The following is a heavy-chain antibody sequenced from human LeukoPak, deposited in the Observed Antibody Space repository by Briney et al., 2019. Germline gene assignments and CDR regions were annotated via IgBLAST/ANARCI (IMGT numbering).Heavy chain of an antibody. J-gene: IGHJ6*03. CDR3: ARVAAAAGKGRYMDV. D-gene: IGHD6-13*01. CDR2: ISSSGSTI. Sequence: PGGSLRLSCAASGFTFSDYYMSWIRQAPGKGLEWVSYISSSGSTIYYAHSVKGRFTISRDNAKNSLYLQMNSLRAEDTAVYYCARVAAAAGKGRYMDVWGKGTTVTVSS. CDR1: GFTFSDYY. V-gene: IGHV3-11*01.